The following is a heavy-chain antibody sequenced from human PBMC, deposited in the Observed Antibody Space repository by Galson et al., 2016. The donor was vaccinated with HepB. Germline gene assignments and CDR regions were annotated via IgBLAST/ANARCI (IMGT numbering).Heavy chain of an antibody. CDR2: IYSGNNA. V-gene: IGHV3-53*01. D-gene: IGHD3-3*01. CDR3: ARAGSRVGFYLRFGVFES. CDR1: GFSVSQNY. Sequence: SLRLSCAVSGFSVSQNYMTWVRQAPGKGLEWLSVIYSGNNAYYADSVKGRFTISRVNFRKTLHLQINSLRTEDTAVDYCARAGSRVGFYLRFGVFESWGQGTLGTFSS. J-gene: IGHJ4*02.